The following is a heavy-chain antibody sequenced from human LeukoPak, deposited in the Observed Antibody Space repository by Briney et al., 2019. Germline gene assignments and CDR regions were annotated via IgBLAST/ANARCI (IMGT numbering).Heavy chain of an antibody. CDR1: GASLNDYY. J-gene: IGHJ3*02. CDR2: IHSSGSA. Sequence: SETLSLTCTVSGASLNDYYWSWIRQPPGKALEWIGFIHSSGSANSNPSLTSRVTISVDTSKNQFSLKLSSVTAADTAVYYCARLAQVYDSSGYRDAFDIWGQGTMVTVSS. CDR3: ARLAQVYDSSGYRDAFDI. D-gene: IGHD3-22*01. V-gene: IGHV4-59*08.